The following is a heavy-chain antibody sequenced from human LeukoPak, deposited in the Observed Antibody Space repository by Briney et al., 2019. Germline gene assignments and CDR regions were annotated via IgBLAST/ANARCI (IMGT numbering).Heavy chain of an antibody. Sequence: GGSLRLSCAASGFTFSDYSMNWVRQAPGKGLEWISYIGIDSGNTNYADSVKGRFTISGDKAKTSLYLQMNSLRVEDTAVYYCARDYKYAFDNWGQGTLVTVSS. CDR1: GFTFSDYS. D-gene: IGHD5-24*01. V-gene: IGHV3-48*01. CDR3: ARDYKYAFDN. CDR2: IGIDSGNT. J-gene: IGHJ4*02.